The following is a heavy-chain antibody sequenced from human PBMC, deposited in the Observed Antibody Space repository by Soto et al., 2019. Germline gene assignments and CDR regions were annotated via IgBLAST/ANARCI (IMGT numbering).Heavy chain of an antibody. CDR2: IYYSGST. CDR3: ARGLTLRTYYYYGMDV. D-gene: IGHD3-16*01. Sequence: SETLSLTCTVSGGSISSSSYYWGWIRQPPGKGLEWIGSIYYSGSTYYNPSLKSRVTISVDTSKNQFSLKLSSVTAADTAVYYCARGLTLRTYYYYGMDVWGQGNTVTVSS. V-gene: IGHV4-39*01. CDR1: GGSISSSSYY. J-gene: IGHJ6*02.